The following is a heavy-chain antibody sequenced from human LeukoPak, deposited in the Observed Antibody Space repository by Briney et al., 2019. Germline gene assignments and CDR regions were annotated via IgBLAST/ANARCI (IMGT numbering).Heavy chain of an antibody. Sequence: SQTLSLTCAISGDSVSSNSAAWNWIRQSPSRGLEWLGRTYYRSKWYNDYAVSVKSRITINPDTSKNQFSLQPNSVTPEDTAVYYCARDLRVGWELLSHFDYWGQGTLVTVSS. CDR3: ARDLRVGWELLSHFDY. V-gene: IGHV6-1*01. D-gene: IGHD1-26*01. CDR1: GDSVSSNSAA. J-gene: IGHJ4*02. CDR2: TYYRSKWYN.